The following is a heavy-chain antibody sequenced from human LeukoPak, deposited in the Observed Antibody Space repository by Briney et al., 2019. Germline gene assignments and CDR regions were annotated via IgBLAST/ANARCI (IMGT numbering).Heavy chain of an antibody. CDR1: GFTFSSYA. J-gene: IGHJ4*02. CDR2: ISGSGGGT. CDR3: AKEGYYDSSGYYYRQYYFDY. V-gene: IGHV3-23*01. Sequence: GGSLRLPCAASGFTFSSYAMSWVRQAPGKGLEWVSAISGSGGGTYYADSVKGRFTISRDNSENTLHLQMNSLRAEDTAVYYCAKEGYYDSSGYYYRQYYFDYWGQGTPVTVSS. D-gene: IGHD3-22*01.